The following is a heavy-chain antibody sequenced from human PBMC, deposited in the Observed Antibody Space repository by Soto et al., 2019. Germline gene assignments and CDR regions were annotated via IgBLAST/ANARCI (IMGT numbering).Heavy chain of an antibody. J-gene: IGHJ4*02. CDR3: AIAYPSAVTPFDY. Sequence: QVQLQESGPGLVKPSQTLSLTCTVSGGSISSGGYYWSWIRQHPGKGLEWIGYIYYRGSTYSNPAFNRRITITVDTSKNRFSLKLSSVTAADTAVYCCAIAYPSAVTPFDYWGQGTQVTVSS. CDR2: IYYRGST. CDR1: GGSISSGGYY. D-gene: IGHD4-17*01. V-gene: IGHV4-31*03.